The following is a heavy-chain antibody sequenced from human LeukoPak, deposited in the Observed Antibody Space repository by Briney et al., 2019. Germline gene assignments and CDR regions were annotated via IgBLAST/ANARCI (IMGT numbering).Heavy chain of an antibody. J-gene: IGHJ4*02. D-gene: IGHD3-22*01. CDR3: AKLAYYYDSSGYSDY. Sequence: PGGSLRLSCAASGFTFSSYAMSWVRQAPGKGLERVSAISGSGGSTYYADSVKGRFTISRDNSKNTLYLQMNSLRAEDTAVYYCAKLAYYYDSSGYSDYWGQGTLVTVSS. V-gene: IGHV3-23*01. CDR2: ISGSGGST. CDR1: GFTFSSYA.